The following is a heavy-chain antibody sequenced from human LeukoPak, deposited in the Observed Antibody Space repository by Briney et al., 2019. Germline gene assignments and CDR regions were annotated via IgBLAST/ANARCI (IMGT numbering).Heavy chain of an antibody. D-gene: IGHD3-22*01. CDR3: ARAPHYYDSSGYYYDY. CDR2: INPNSGGT. V-gene: IGHV1-2*02. CDR1: GYAFTGYY. Sequence: ASVEVSCKASGYAFTGYYMHWVRQAPGQGLEWMGWINPNSGGTNYAQKFQGRVTMTRDTSISTAYMELSRLRSDDTAVYYCARAPHYYDSSGYYYDYWGQGTLVTVSS. J-gene: IGHJ4*02.